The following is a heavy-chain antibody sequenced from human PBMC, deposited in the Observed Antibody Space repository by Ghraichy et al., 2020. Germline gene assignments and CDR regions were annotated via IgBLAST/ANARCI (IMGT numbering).Heavy chain of an antibody. CDR2: LYIGDSDT. Sequence: GESLNISCQYSGYNSTNYWLGWVRQLPGKGLDWMASLYIGDSDTTRYSPSFRGQVTISADRSISTAYLQWSSLKASDTAMYYCASRDGTYRNFDNWGQGTLVTVSS. V-gene: IGHV5-51*01. J-gene: IGHJ4*02. D-gene: IGHD1-26*01. CDR3: ASRDGTYRNFDN. CDR1: GYNSTNYW.